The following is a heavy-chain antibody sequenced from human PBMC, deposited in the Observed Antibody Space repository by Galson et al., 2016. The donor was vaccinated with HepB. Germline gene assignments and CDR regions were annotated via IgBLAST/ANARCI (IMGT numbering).Heavy chain of an antibody. CDR1: GYTFTNYY. CDR2: INPNSGGT. D-gene: IGHD2-2*02. CDR3: ARVNLFQAAIPFDY. J-gene: IGHJ4*02. V-gene: IGHV1-2*02. Sequence: SVKVSCKASGYTFTNYYTYWVRQAPGQGLEWMGGINPNSGGTNIPQKFQGRVTMTTDSSISTAYMELSSLRFDDTAVYYCARVNLFQAAIPFDYWGQGTLVTVSS.